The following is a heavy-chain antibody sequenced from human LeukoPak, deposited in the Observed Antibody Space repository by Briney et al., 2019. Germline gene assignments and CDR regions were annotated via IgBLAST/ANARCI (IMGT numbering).Heavy chain of an antibody. CDR1: GGTFSSYA. CDR3: ARGAGTTSPYDY. CDR2: IIPIFGTA. J-gene: IGHJ4*02. V-gene: IGHV1-69*13. Sequence: SVKVSCKASGGTFSSYAISWVRQAPGKGLEWMGGIIPIFGTANYAQKFQGRVTITADESTSTAYMELSSLRSEDTAVYYCARGAGTTSPYDYWGQGTLVTVSS. D-gene: IGHD1-7*01.